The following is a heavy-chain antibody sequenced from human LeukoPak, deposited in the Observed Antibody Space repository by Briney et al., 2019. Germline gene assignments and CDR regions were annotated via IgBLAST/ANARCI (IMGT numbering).Heavy chain of an antibody. D-gene: IGHD6-13*01. CDR3: ARRVTAASGFDY. V-gene: IGHV1-2*02. CDR2: TNPKNGGT. J-gene: IGHJ4*02. Sequence: ASVNVSCTASGYTFTDYYIYFVRQAPGQGLEWMGWTNPKNGGTNYAQKFQGRVTMTSDTSISTSYMDLNSLKSDDTAVYYCARRVTAASGFDYWGQGPLVTVSS. CDR1: GYTFTDYY.